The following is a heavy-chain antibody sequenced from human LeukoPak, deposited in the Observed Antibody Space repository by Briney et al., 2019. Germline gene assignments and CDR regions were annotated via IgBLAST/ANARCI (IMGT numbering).Heavy chain of an antibody. Sequence: GASVKVSCKASGYTFTSYGISWVRQAPGQGLEWMGWISAYNGNTNYAQKLQVRVTMTTDTSTSTAYMELRSLRSDDTAVYYCARYNGYSSGWYVPNPTFDYWGQGTLVTVSS. D-gene: IGHD6-19*01. CDR2: ISAYNGNT. J-gene: IGHJ4*02. CDR1: GYTFTSYG. V-gene: IGHV1-18*04. CDR3: ARYNGYSSGWYVPNPTFDY.